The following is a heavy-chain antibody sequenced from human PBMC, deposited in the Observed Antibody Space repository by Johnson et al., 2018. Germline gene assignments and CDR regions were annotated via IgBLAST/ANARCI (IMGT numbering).Heavy chain of an antibody. Sequence: YSCSSHWIAWVRQMPGKGLEWMGIIYPGDSDTTYSPSFQGQVTISADKSITTAYLQWSSLKDSDTAIYYCARGGSSGWSGYFEYWGQGTLVSVSS. J-gene: IGHJ4*02. CDR2: IYPGDSDT. D-gene: IGHD3-22*01. CDR3: ARGGSSGWSGYFEY. CDR1: YSCSSHW. V-gene: IGHV5-51*01.